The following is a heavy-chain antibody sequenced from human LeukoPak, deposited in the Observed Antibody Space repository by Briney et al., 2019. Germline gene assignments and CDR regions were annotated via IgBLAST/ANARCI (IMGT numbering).Heavy chain of an antibody. CDR2: IAHDGST. D-gene: IGHD2-8*01. CDR1: GGSFRGYN. J-gene: IGHJ4*02. Sequence: SETLSLTCTVYGGSFRGYNWSWIRQPPGKGLEWIGEIAHDGSTNYNPSLKSRVTISVDTSTNQVFLKLRSVTAADTAVYYCARGLNMLYYFDYWGQGSMATVSS. V-gene: IGHV4-34*01. CDR3: ARGLNMLYYFDY.